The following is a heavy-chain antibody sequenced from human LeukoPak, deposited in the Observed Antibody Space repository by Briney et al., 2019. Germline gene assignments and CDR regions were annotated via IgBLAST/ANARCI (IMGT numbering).Heavy chain of an antibody. CDR1: GFTFSIYA. CDR2: ISSSGSNT. J-gene: IGHJ3*02. Sequence: GGSLRLSCAASGFTFSIYAMSWVRQAPGKGLEWVSPISSSGSNTYYADSVKGRFTISRDNSKNTLFLQMSSLRAKETAVYYCAKDQMRELWPLGAFDIWGQGTMVTVSS. D-gene: IGHD1-26*01. V-gene: IGHV3-23*01. CDR3: AKDQMRELWPLGAFDI.